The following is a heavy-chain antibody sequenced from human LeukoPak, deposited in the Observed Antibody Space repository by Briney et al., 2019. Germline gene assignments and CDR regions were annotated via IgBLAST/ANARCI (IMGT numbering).Heavy chain of an antibody. J-gene: IGHJ4*02. Sequence: PSETLSLTCAVYGGSFSGYYWSWIRQPPGKGLEWIGEINHSGSTNYNPSLKSRVTISVDTSKNQFSLKLSSVTAADTAVYYCARDPSWLELRSFDYWGQGTLVTVSS. CDR1: GGSFSGYY. CDR3: ARDPSWLELRSFDY. D-gene: IGHD1-7*01. CDR2: INHSGST. V-gene: IGHV4-34*01.